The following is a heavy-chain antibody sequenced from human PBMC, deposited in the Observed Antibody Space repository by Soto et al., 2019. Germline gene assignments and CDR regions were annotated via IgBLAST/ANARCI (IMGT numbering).Heavy chain of an antibody. CDR2: INHSGST. CDR1: GGSFSGYY. J-gene: IGHJ4*01. Sequence: QVQLQQWGAGLLKPSETLSLTCAVYGGSFSGYYWSWIRQPPGKGLEWIGEINHSGSTNYNPSLKSRVTISVDTSKNQFSLKLSSVTAADTAVYYCARGILDCRGGSCLGYWGHGTLVTVSS. V-gene: IGHV4-34*01. CDR3: ARGILDCRGGSCLGY. D-gene: IGHD2-15*01.